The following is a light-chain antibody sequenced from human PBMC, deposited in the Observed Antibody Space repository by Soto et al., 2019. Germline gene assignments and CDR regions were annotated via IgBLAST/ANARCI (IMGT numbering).Light chain of an antibody. CDR3: QKYGSIPIT. V-gene: IGKV1-33*01. CDR1: HDIKNY. Sequence: DIPMTQSPSSLSASVGDRVTITCQASHDIKNYLNWYQQKPGKAPKLLIYDASNLETGGPSRFSGSGSGTDFTFTISSLQSEDIGTYYCQKYGSIPITFGQGTRLEIK. J-gene: IGKJ5*01. CDR2: DAS.